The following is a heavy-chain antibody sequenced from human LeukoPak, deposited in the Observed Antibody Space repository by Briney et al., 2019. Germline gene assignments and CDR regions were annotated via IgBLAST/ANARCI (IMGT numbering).Heavy chain of an antibody. J-gene: IGHJ3*02. CDR1: GWCFSGFY. CDR3: ARLRNYGVGRPAFDI. D-gene: IGHD4-17*01. V-gene: IGHV4-34*01. CDR2: INHSGST. Sequence: SETLSLTCAVYGWCFSGFYWSWIRQPPGKGLEWIGEINHSGSTNYNPSLKSRVTISVDTSKNQFSLKLSSVTAADTAVYYCARLRNYGVGRPAFDIWGQGTMVTVSS.